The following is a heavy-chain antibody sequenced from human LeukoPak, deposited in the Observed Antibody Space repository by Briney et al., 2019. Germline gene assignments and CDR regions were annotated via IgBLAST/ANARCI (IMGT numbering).Heavy chain of an antibody. CDR2: ISAYNGNT. D-gene: IGHD6-13*01. J-gene: IGHJ3*02. CDR1: GYTFSGYS. V-gene: IGHV1-18*04. Sequence: GASVKVSCKASGYTFSGYSIHWVRQAPGQGLEWMGWISAYNGNTNYAQKLQGRVTMTTDTSTSTAYMELRSLRSDDTSVYYCARHRDGQQLVLGAFYIWGQGTMVTVSS. CDR3: ARHRDGQQLVLGAFYI.